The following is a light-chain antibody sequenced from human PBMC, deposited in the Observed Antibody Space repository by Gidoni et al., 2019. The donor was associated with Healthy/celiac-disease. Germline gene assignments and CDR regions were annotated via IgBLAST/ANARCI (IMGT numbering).Light chain of an antibody. CDR3: QSYDTTNMV. J-gene: IGLJ2*01. Sequence: NFMLTQPPSVSGSPGETLTISCTRSSGSIASYYVQWYQQRPGSAPTTIIYEDYQRPSGVPDRFSGSIDSSSNSASLTISGLKTEDEADYYCQSYDTTNMVFGGGTKLTVL. CDR1: SGSIASYY. V-gene: IGLV6-57*04. CDR2: EDY.